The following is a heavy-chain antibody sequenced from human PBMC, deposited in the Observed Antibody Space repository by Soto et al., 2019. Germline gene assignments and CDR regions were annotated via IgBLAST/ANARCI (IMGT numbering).Heavy chain of an antibody. CDR3: ARSAQWDGFDP. V-gene: IGHV4-31*03. J-gene: IGHJ3*01. CDR2: ISYSGST. Sequence: QVQLQESGPGLVRPSQTLSLTCTVSAGSISTINYYWSWIRQHPEKGLEWIGYISYSGSTFYHSSLKXRXTXSXNTSKKQFSLTLTFVTAADTAVYYCARSAQWDGFDPWGQGTMVTVSS. CDR1: AGSISTINYY. D-gene: IGHD2-8*01.